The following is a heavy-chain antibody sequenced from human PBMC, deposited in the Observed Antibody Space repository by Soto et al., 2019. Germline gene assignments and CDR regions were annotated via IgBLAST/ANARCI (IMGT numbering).Heavy chain of an antibody. V-gene: IGHV5-51*01. CDR1: GYSFTSYW. Sequence: GESLKISCKGSGYSFTSYWIGWVRQMPGKGLEWMGIIYPGDSDTRYSPSFQDQVAFSADKSISTAYLQWSGLKASDTAIYYCARRLSTGWFFDFWGQGTLVTVSS. CDR3: ARRLSTGWFFDF. CDR2: IYPGDSDT. D-gene: IGHD6-19*01. J-gene: IGHJ4*02.